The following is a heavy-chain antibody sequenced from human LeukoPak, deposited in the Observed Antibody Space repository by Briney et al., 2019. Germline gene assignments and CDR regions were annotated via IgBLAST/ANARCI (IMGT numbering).Heavy chain of an antibody. CDR1: GGTFSSYA. CDR3: AKEGGDSSGWYFDY. CDR2: IIPIFGTA. V-gene: IGHV1-69*13. J-gene: IGHJ4*02. D-gene: IGHD6-19*01. Sequence: SVKVSCKASGGTFSSYAISWVRQAPGQGLEWMGGIIPIFGTANYAQKFQGRVTITADESTSTAYMELSSLRAEDTAVYYCAKEGGDSSGWYFDYWGQGTLVTVSS.